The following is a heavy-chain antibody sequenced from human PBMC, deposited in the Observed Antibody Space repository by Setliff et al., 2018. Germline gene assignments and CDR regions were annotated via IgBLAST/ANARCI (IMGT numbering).Heavy chain of an antibody. D-gene: IGHD3-10*01. J-gene: IGHJ5*02. CDR3: APGFFYGSQRSA. V-gene: IGHV1-8*01. Sequence: ASVKVSCKASGYTFINYDINWARQATGQGLEWMGWMNPNSGNTGYAQKFQGRVTMTRNTSISTAYMELSSLRSDDTAVYYCAPGFFYGSQRSAWGQGTLVTVSS. CDR2: MNPNSGNT. CDR1: GYTFINYD.